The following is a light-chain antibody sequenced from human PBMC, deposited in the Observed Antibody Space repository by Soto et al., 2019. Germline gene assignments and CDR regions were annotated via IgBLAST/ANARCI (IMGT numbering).Light chain of an antibody. CDR1: QSVSSTY. V-gene: IGKV3-20*01. Sequence: EIVLTQSPGTLSLFPGERVTFSCRASQSVSSTYLAWYQRKPGQAPRPLIYGASSRATGIPDRFSGSGSGTDFTLTISRLEPEDSAVYYCQQYGSSPRTFGQGTKVEI. CDR3: QQYGSSPRT. J-gene: IGKJ1*01. CDR2: GAS.